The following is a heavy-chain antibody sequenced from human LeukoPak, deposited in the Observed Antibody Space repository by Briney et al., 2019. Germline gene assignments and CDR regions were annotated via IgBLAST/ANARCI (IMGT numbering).Heavy chain of an antibody. V-gene: IGHV3-64*01. CDR2: ITNGGST. CDR3: ARGVGDRDGYNLGY. J-gene: IGHJ4*02. CDR1: GFTFSSYA. D-gene: IGHD5-24*01. Sequence: GGSLRLFCGASGFTFSSYAMHWVRQAPGKGLEYVSAITNGGSTNYANSVKGRFTISRDNSKNTLYLQMGSLRPEDMAVYYCARGVGDRDGYNLGYWGQGTLVTVSS.